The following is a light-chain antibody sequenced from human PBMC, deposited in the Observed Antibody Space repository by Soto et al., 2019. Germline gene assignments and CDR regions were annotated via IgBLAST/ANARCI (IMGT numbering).Light chain of an antibody. CDR2: SNN. J-gene: IGLJ1*01. Sequence: QSVLTQPPSASGTPEQRVTISCSGSSSNIGSNTVNWYQQLPGTAPKLLIYSNNQRPSGVPDRFSGSKSGTSASLAISGLQTEDEADYYCAAWDDSLNGYAFGTGTKVTV. CDR3: AAWDDSLNGYA. CDR1: SSNIGSNT. V-gene: IGLV1-44*01.